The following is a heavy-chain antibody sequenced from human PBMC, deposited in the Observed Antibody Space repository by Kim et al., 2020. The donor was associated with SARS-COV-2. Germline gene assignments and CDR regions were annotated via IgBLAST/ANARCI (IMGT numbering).Heavy chain of an antibody. D-gene: IGHD3-16*02. J-gene: IGHJ6*03. CDR3: ARDYRDGNNHYYFY. CDR1: GDTFSNYA. Sequence: ASVKVSCKASGDTFSNYAISWVRQAPGQGLEWMGWISGYYGNRNYAQKFQGRVTITSDASTSTAYMELMGLRSDDTAVYYCARDYRDGNNHYYFY. V-gene: IGHV1-18*04. CDR2: ISGYYGNR.